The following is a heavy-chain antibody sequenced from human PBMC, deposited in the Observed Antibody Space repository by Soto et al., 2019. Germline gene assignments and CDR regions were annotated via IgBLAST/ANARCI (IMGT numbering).Heavy chain of an antibody. Sequence: GGSLRLSCVGSEFTFSNYEMNWVRQAPGKGLEWVSYISYTGSTIYYADSVRGRFTISRDNSKNSLYLQMNSLRAEDTAVYYCARGLRNYYDRSGLHYWGQGTLVTVSS. J-gene: IGHJ4*02. V-gene: IGHV3-48*03. CDR3: ARGLRNYYDRSGLHY. D-gene: IGHD3-22*01. CDR2: ISYTGSTI. CDR1: EFTFSNYE.